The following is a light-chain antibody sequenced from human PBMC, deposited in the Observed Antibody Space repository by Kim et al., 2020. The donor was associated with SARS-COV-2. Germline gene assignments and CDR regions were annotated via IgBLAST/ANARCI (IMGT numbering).Light chain of an antibody. Sequence: QSALTQPASVSGSPGQSITISCSGTSSDVGGYNYVSWYQQEPGKAPRLIIYDVSDRPTGISHRFSGSKSGTTATLSISGLQAEDEAHYYCSSYTSASTLVFGGGTRLTVL. CDR3: SSYTSASTLV. CDR2: DVS. V-gene: IGLV2-14*03. CDR1: SSDVGGYNY. J-gene: IGLJ2*01.